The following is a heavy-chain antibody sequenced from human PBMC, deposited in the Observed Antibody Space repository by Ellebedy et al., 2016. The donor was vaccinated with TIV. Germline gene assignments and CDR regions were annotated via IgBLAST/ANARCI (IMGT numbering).Heavy chain of an antibody. CDR2: ISGDGGST. V-gene: IGHV3-23*01. CDR1: GFTFRNFF. CDR3: RQGRYADY. Sequence: GGSLRLSXATSGFTFRNFFMSWVRQTPGKGLEWVSTISGDGGSTYFADSVKGRFTISRDNSKNTMYLQMNSLRADDTAVYYCRQGRYADYWGQGTLVTVSS. J-gene: IGHJ4*02. D-gene: IGHD5-12*01.